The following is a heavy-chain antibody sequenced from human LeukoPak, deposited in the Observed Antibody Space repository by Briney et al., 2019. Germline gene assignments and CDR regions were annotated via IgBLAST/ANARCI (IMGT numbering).Heavy chain of an antibody. J-gene: IGHJ6*04. Sequence: GGSLRLSCEATGFTFSDYYMHWVRQAPGKGLMWVSRISGDGTSLTYADSVKGRFTISRDNAKNTLYLQMNNLRAEDTAVYYCTRKLRGVYGVDVWGKGTTVTVSS. CDR2: ISGDGTSL. V-gene: IGHV3-74*01. D-gene: IGHD3-10*01. CDR3: TRKLRGVYGVDV. CDR1: GFTFSDYY.